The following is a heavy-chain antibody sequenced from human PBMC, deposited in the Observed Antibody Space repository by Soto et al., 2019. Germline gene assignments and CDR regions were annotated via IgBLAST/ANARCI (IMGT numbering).Heavy chain of an antibody. CDR1: GFTFSNAW. CDR3: QSSWYFVSHEQTFDY. J-gene: IGHJ4*02. V-gene: IGHV3-15*01. D-gene: IGHD6-13*01. CDR2: IKSKTDGGTT. Sequence: EVQLVESGGGLVKPGGSLRLSCAASGFTFSNAWMSWVRQAPGKGLEWVGRIKSKTDGGTTDYAAPVKGRFTISRDDSKNTLYLQMNSLKTEDTAVYYCQSSWYFVSHEQTFDYWGQGTLVTVSS.